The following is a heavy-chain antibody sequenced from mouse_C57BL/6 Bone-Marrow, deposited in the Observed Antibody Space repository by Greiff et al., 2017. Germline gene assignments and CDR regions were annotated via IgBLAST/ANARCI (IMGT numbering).Heavy chain of an antibody. V-gene: IGHV1-7*01. CDR3: ARFEGYYGSSPYYYAMDY. CDR2: INPSSGYT. J-gene: IGHJ4*01. Sequence: VKVVESGAELAKPGASVKLSCKASGYTFTSYWMHWVKQRPGQGLEWIGYINPSSGYTKYNQKFKDKATLTADKSSSTAYMQLSSLTYEDSAVYYCARFEGYYGSSPYYYAMDYWGQGTSVTVSS. CDR1: GYTFTSYW. D-gene: IGHD1-1*01.